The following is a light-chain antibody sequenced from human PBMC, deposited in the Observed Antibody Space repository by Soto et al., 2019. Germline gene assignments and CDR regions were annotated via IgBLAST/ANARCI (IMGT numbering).Light chain of an antibody. CDR3: SSYTSSSLHV. CDR1: SRDVGGYNY. V-gene: IGLV2-14*03. J-gene: IGLJ1*01. CDR2: DVS. Sequence: QSVLTQPASVSGSPGKSITISCTATSRDVGGYNYVSWYQQHQGKAPKLMIYDVSNRPSGVSNRFSGSKSGNTASLTISGLQAEDEADYYCSSYTSSSLHVFGTGTKLTVL.